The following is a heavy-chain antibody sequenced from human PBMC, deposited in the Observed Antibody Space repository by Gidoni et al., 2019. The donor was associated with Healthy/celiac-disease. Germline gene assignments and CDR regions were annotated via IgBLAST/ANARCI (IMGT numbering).Heavy chain of an antibody. CDR2: ISSSSSYI. V-gene: IGHV3-21*01. CDR1: GFTFSSYS. D-gene: IGHD6-13*01. J-gene: IGHJ6*02. Sequence: EVQLVEPGGGLVKPGGSLRLSCAASGFTFSSYSMNWVRQAPGKGLEWVSSISSSSSYIYYADSVKGRFTISRDNAKNSLYLQMNSLRAEDTAVYYCAREGGIAAAGFYYYGMDVWGQGTTVTVSS. CDR3: AREGGIAAAGFYYYGMDV.